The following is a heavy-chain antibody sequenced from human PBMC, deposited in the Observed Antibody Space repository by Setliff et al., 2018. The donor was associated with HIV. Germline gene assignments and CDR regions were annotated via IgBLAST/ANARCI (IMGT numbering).Heavy chain of an antibody. V-gene: IGHV1-2*02. CDR3: ARDRLSYNFYYYGMDV. CDR1: GDTFTGYY. J-gene: IGHJ6*02. D-gene: IGHD1-26*01. CDR2: INPNSGGT. Sequence: ASVKVSCKAPGDTFTGYYMHWVRQAPGQGLEWMGWINPNSGGTNYAQKFQGRVIMTRDTSISTAYMQLSRLRSDDTAVYHCARDRLSYNFYYYGMDVWGQGTTVTVSS.